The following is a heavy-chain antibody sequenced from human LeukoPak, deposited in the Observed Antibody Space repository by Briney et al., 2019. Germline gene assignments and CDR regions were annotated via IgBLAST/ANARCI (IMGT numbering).Heavy chain of an antibody. CDR3: ARDIELSC. CDR1: GFTFSNYA. D-gene: IGHD1-26*01. V-gene: IGHV3-23*01. Sequence: PGGSLRLSCAASGFTFSNYAVHWVRQAPGRGLEWVSLISASGGNSYYADSVKGRFTVSRDSSKNTLHLQMNSLRAEDTAVYYCARDIELSCWGQGTLVTVSS. J-gene: IGHJ4*02. CDR2: ISASGGNS.